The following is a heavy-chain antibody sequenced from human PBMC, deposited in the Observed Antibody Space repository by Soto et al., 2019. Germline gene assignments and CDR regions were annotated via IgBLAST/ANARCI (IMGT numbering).Heavy chain of an antibody. CDR1: GFTFSSYW. V-gene: IGHV3-7*01. CDR3: ARDPYCGGDCYADY. D-gene: IGHD2-21*01. CDR2: IKQDGSEK. J-gene: IGHJ4*02. Sequence: EVQLVESGGGLVQPGGSLRLSCAASGFTFSSYWMRWVRQAPGKGLEWVANIKQDGSEKYYVASVKGRFTISRDNAKNSRYLQMNSLRAEDTAVYYCARDPYCGGDCYADYWGQGTLVTVSS.